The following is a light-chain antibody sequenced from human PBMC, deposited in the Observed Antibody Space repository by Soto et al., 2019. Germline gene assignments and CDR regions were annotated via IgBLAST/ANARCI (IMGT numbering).Light chain of an antibody. J-gene: IGLJ2*01. Sequence: QSVLTQPPSVSGAPGQRVTISCTGSSSNIGAGYDVHWYQHLPGTAPKLLIYGDSNRPSEVPARFSGSKSGTSASLAITGLQAEDEADYYCQSYDSSLSAVVFGGGTKVTVL. CDR3: QSYDSSLSAVV. CDR1: SSNIGAGYD. CDR2: GDS. V-gene: IGLV1-40*01.